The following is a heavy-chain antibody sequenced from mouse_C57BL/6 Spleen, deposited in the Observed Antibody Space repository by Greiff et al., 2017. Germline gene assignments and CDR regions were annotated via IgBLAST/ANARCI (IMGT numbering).Heavy chain of an antibody. D-gene: IGHD1-1*01. Sequence: VKLMESGPGLVAPSQSLSITCTVSGFSLTSYGVSWVRQPPGKGLEWLGVIWGDGSTNYHSALISRLSISKDNSKSQVFLKLNSLQTDDTATYYGAKEGGNYYGSSLAWFAYWGQGTLVTVSA. CDR2: IWGDGST. V-gene: IGHV2-3*01. CDR1: GFSLTSYG. J-gene: IGHJ3*01. CDR3: AKEGGNYYGSSLAWFAY.